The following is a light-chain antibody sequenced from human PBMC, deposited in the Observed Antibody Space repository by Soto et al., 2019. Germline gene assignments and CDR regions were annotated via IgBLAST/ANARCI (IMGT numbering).Light chain of an antibody. Sequence: SYELTQPPSVSVSPGQTASITCSGVKLGDKYACWYQQKPRQSPVLVIYQDSKRPSGIPERFSGSNSGNTATLTISGTQAMDEADYYCQAWDSSTEVFGGGTKLTVL. V-gene: IGLV3-1*01. CDR1: KLGDKY. CDR3: QAWDSSTEV. J-gene: IGLJ2*01. CDR2: QDS.